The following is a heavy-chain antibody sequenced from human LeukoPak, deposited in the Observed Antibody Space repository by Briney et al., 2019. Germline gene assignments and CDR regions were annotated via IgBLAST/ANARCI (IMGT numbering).Heavy chain of an antibody. CDR2: ITDSSTST. D-gene: IGHD3-22*01. V-gene: IGHV3-23*01. J-gene: IGHJ4*02. Sequence: GSLRLSCAASGFTFNNYVMNWVRQAPGKGLEWVSAITDSSTSTYYADSVKGRFTISRHNSKNTLYLQMNSLRAEDTAVYYCAKDRGDYYDSSGLDYWGQGTLVTVSS. CDR1: GFTFNNYV. CDR3: AKDRGDYYDSSGLDY.